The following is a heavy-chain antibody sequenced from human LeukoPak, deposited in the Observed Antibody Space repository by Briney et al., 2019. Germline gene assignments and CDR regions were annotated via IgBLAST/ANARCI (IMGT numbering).Heavy chain of an antibody. Sequence: PGGSLRLSCAASGFTFSSYWMHWVRQAPGKGLVWVSRINSDGSSTSYADSVKGRFTISRDNAKNTLYLQMNSLRAEDTAVYYCARGSVLRYFDWLLGWYFDLWGRGTLVTVSS. CDR2: INSDGSST. D-gene: IGHD3-9*01. CDR1: GFTFSSYW. CDR3: ARGSVLRYFDWLLGWYFDL. V-gene: IGHV3-74*01. J-gene: IGHJ2*01.